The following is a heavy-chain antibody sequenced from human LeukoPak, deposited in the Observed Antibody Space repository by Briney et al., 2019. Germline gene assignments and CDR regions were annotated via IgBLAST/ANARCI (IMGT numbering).Heavy chain of an antibody. V-gene: IGHV3-7*01. CDR3: ARERGSKCFDY. CDR1: GFTFSSYW. J-gene: IGHJ4*02. CDR2: IKQDGSEK. D-gene: IGHD3-10*01. Sequence: GGSLRLSCADSGFTFSSYWMSWVRQAPGKGLEWVANIKQDGSEKYYVDSVKGRFTISRDNAKNSLYLQMNSLRAEDTAVYYCARERGSKCFDYWGQGTLVTVSS.